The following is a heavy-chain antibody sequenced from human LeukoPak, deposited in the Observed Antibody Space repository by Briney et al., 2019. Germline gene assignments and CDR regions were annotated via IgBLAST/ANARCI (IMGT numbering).Heavy chain of an antibody. Sequence: GESLKISTKGSRYTSNSYWISVVLQKPRKVLKRMGIIHPGDSDTRYSPSFQGQVTISADKSISTAYLQWSSLKASDTAMYYCARRTYGDGDYYFDYWGQGTLVTVSS. J-gene: IGHJ4*02. CDR3: ARRTYGDGDYYFDY. CDR2: IHPGDSDT. CDR1: RYTSNSYW. V-gene: IGHV5-51*01. D-gene: IGHD4-17*01.